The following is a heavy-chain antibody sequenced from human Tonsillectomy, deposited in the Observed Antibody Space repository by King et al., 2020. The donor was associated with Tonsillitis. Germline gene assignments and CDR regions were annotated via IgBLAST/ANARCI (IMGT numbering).Heavy chain of an antibody. D-gene: IGHD6-13*01. CDR2: TRYDGSTK. Sequence: VQLVESGGGVVQPGGSLRLSCAASGFTFSTYGMQWVRQAPGKGLEWVAFTRYDGSTKYYADSVKGRFTISRDNSKNTLYLQMNSLRAEDTAVYYCAKDGEAAAPGAGDYWGQGTLVTVSS. V-gene: IGHV3-30*02. CDR3: AKDGEAAAPGAGDY. J-gene: IGHJ4*02. CDR1: GFTFSTYG.